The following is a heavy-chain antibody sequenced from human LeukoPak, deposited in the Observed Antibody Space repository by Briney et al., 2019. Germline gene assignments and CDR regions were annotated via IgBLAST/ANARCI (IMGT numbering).Heavy chain of an antibody. CDR3: ARRAGGYSHPYDY. CDR1: GFPLDDYG. V-gene: IGHV3-20*04. CDR2: INWNGGST. D-gene: IGHD4-23*01. J-gene: IGHJ4*02. Sequence: GGSLRLPCEASGFPLDDYGMSGFRKPPGKGGEWVSGINWNGGSTGYADSVKGRFTISRDNSKNTLYLQMNSLRAEDTAVYYCARRAGGYSHPYDYWGQGILVTVSS.